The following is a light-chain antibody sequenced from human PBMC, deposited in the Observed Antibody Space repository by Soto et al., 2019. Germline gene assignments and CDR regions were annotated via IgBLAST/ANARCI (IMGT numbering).Light chain of an antibody. J-gene: IGKJ1*01. CDR1: QSLSSSY. CDR2: GTS. Sequence: IVLTQSSGSLSLSPGKRDTLFCRAIQSLSSSYLAWYQQKPGQAPRLVIYGTSLRATGIPDRFSGSGSGTDFTLTITSLEPEDFAVYYCQRFGTAPPWTFGQGTKVDIK. CDR3: QRFGTAPPWT. V-gene: IGKV3-20*01.